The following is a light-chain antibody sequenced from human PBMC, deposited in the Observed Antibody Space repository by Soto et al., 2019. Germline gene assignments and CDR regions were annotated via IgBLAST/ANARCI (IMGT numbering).Light chain of an antibody. CDR1: QSISSSY. CDR2: GAS. V-gene: IGKV3D-7*01. J-gene: IGKJ5*01. Sequence: IVLTQSPATLSLSPGEGATLSCRASQSISSSYLSWYQQKPREAPRLLIYGASTRATGIPARFSGSGRGSGTDFTLTISSLQPEDFAVYYCLQDYNLPVTFGQGTRLEI. CDR3: LQDYNLPVT.